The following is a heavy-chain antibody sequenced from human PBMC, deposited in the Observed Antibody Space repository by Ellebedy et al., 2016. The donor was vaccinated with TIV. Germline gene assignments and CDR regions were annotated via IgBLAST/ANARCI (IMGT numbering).Heavy chain of an antibody. Sequence: AASVKVSCKASGYSFTGYYMHWVRQAPGQGLEWMGWIKPDSGGTRYAQNFQGRVTMTRDTSLSTAYMELSRLRSDDTAVYFCARVYGYSSSWSYGMDVWGQGTTVTVSS. J-gene: IGHJ6*02. D-gene: IGHD6-13*01. CDR1: GYSFTGYY. CDR3: ARVYGYSSSWSYGMDV. V-gene: IGHV1-2*02. CDR2: IKPDSGGT.